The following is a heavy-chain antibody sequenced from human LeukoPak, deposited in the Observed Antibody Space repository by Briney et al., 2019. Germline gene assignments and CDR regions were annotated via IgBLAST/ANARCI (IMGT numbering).Heavy chain of an antibody. CDR2: INHSGST. Sequence: SETLSLTCAVYGGSFSAYYWSWIRQPPGKGLEWIGEINHSGSTNYNPSLKSRVAISVDTSRNQFSLRLSSVTAADTAVYYCARGQRITMTDWGQGTLVTVAS. V-gene: IGHV4-34*01. CDR1: GGSFSAYY. CDR3: ARGQRITMTD. J-gene: IGHJ4*02. D-gene: IGHD3-22*01.